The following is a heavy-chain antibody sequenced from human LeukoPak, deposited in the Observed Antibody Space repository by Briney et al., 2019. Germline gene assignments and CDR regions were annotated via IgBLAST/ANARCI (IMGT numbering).Heavy chain of an antibody. CDR3: AKERRPILRFLEWLLADY. CDR2: ISSGSRDI. J-gene: IGHJ4*02. V-gene: IGHV3-21*04. D-gene: IGHD3-3*01. Sequence: GGSLRLSCVVSGFTFSTYTMNWVRQAPGKGLEWVSSISSGSRDIYYADSLKGRFTISRDNSKNTLFLQMNSLRAEDTAVYLCAKERRPILRFLEWLLADYWGQGTLVTVSS. CDR1: GFTFSTYT.